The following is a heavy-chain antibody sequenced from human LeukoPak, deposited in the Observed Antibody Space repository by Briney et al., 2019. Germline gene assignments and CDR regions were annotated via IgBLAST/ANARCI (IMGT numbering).Heavy chain of an antibody. CDR2: IYYSGSS. D-gene: IGHD3-16*02. CDR1: GGSINNGGYY. V-gene: IGHV4-31*03. Sequence: SQTLSLTCIVSGGSINNGGYYWSWIRQHPGKGLEWIGYIYYSGSSYYNPSLRSRVTISVDTSKNQFSLKLSSVTAADTAVYYCAHHSTPYDYVWGSYRLPKLNFDYWGQGTLVTVSS. CDR3: AHHSTPYDYVWGSYRLPKLNFDY. J-gene: IGHJ4*02.